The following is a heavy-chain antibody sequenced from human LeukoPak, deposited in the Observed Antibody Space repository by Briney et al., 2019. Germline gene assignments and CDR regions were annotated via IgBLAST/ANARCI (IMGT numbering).Heavy chain of an antibody. J-gene: IGHJ6*03. CDR3: ARDRGYCSSTSCGYMDV. CDR2: IKQDGSEK. Sequence: GGSLRLSCAASGFTFSTYWMSWVRQAPGKGLEWVANIKQDGSEKYFVDSVKGRFTISRDNAKNSLYLQMNSLRAEDTAVYYCARDRGYCSSTSCGYMDVWGKGTTVTVSS. CDR1: GFTFSTYW. V-gene: IGHV3-7*01. D-gene: IGHD2-2*01.